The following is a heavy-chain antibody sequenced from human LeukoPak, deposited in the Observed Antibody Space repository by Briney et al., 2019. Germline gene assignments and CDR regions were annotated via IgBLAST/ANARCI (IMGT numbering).Heavy chain of an antibody. CDR1: GFIFSSYS. CDR3: ARDGSGLGYCSSPNCRGAFDI. D-gene: IGHD2-2*01. V-gene: IGHV3-48*01. Sequence: PGGSLRLSCAASGFIFSSYSMNWVRQAPGKGLEWLSSVSSSSSTMYYADSVRGRFTISRDNAKNSLYLQMNSLRAEDTAVYYCARDGSGLGYCSSPNCRGAFDIWGQGTMVTVSS. CDR2: VSSSSSTM. J-gene: IGHJ3*02.